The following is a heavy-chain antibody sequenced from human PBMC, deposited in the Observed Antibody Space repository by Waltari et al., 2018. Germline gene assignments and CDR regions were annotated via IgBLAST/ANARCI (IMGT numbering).Heavy chain of an antibody. D-gene: IGHD4-17*01. CDR2: INSRSFYI. V-gene: IGHV3-21*05. CDR1: GFTFSSYS. CDR3: AGDPGTHGDYLGGWFGP. J-gene: IGHJ5*02. Sequence: EVQLVESGGGLVQPGGSLRLSCAASGFTFSSYSMNWVRQAPGKGLEWVAYINSRSFYIYYPDYVRGRFTISRDNAKSSLYLQMNSLGVEDTAVYYCAGDPGTHGDYLGGWFGPWGQGTLVTVSS.